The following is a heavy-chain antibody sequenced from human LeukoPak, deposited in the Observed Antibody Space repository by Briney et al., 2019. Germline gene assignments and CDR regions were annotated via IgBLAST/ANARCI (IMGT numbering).Heavy chain of an antibody. D-gene: IGHD6-25*01. CDR2: IYYSGGT. J-gene: IGHJ2*01. CDR3: ARQGGGFWYFDL. CDR1: GGSIRSYY. V-gene: IGHV4-59*08. Sequence: PSETLSLTCTVSGGSIRSYYWSWIRQPPGKGLEWIGYIYYSGGTNYNPSLKSRVTISVDTSKNQFSLKLSSVTAADTAVYYCARQGGGFWYFDLWGRGTLVTVSS.